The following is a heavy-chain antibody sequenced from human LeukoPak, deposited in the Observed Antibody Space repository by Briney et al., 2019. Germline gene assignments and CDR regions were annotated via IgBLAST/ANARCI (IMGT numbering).Heavy chain of an antibody. Sequence: ASVKVSCKASGYTFTSYGISWLRQAPGQGLEWMGWISAYNGNTNYAQKLQGRVTMTTDTSTSTAYMELRSLRSDDTAVYYCARAVLYYYYMDVWGKGTTVTISS. CDR2: ISAYNGNT. V-gene: IGHV1-18*01. CDR3: ARAVLYYYYMDV. CDR1: GYTFTSYG. J-gene: IGHJ6*03. D-gene: IGHD4/OR15-4a*01.